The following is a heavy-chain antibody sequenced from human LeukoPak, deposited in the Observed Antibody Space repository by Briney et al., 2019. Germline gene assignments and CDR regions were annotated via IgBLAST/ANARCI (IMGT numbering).Heavy chain of an antibody. CDR1: GYSISSGYY. CDR3: ARGTGLGDAFDI. V-gene: IGHV4-38-2*02. Sequence: PSETLSLTCTVSGYSISSGYYWGWIRQPPGKGLEWIGSIYHSGSTYYNPSLKSRVTIPVDTSKNQSSLKLSSVTAADTAVYYCARGTGLGDAFDIWGQGTMVTVSS. D-gene: IGHD3/OR15-3a*01. CDR2: IYHSGST. J-gene: IGHJ3*02.